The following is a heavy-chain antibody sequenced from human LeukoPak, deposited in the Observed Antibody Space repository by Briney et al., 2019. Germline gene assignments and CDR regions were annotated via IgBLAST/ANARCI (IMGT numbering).Heavy chain of an antibody. J-gene: IGHJ4*02. V-gene: IGHV3-15*01. CDR3: TRDYISDY. D-gene: IGHD4-11*01. CDR2: IKTKTDGGTT. Sequence: GGSLKLSCAASGFTFSNAWMNWVRQAPGKGLEWVGRIKTKTDGGTTDYAAPVKGRFTISRDDSNNTLYLQMNSLQTEDTAMYYCTRDYISDYWGQGTLVTVSS. CDR1: GFTFSNAW.